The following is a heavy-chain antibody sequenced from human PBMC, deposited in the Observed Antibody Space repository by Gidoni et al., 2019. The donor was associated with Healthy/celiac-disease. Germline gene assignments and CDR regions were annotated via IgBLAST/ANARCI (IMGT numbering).Heavy chain of an antibody. Sequence: QVQLVASWGGVVQPGRSLRLSCAASGFTFSSYSMHWVRQAPGKGLEWVAVISYDGSNKYYADSVKGRFTISRDNSKNSLYLQMNSLRAEDTSVYDCAREGGWGMVRGSLYYFDYWGQGTLVTVSS. V-gene: IGHV3-30-3*01. CDR2: ISYDGSNK. J-gene: IGHJ4*02. CDR1: GFTFSSYS. CDR3: AREGGWGMVRGSLYYFDY. D-gene: IGHD3-10*01.